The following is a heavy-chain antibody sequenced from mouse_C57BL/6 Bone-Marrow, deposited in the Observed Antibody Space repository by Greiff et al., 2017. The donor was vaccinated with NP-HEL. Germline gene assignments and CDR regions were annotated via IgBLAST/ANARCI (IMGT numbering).Heavy chain of an antibody. CDR2: ISYDGSN. CDR1: GYSITSGYY. CDR3: ARDQNYSNYDYAMDY. V-gene: IGHV3-6*01. J-gene: IGHJ4*01. D-gene: IGHD2-5*01. Sequence: EVHLVESGPGLVKPSQSLSLTCSVTGYSITSGYYWNWIRQFPGNKLEWMGYISYDGSNNYNPSLKNRISITRDTSKNQFFLKLNSVTTEDTATYYCARDQNYSNYDYAMDYWGQGTSVTVSS.